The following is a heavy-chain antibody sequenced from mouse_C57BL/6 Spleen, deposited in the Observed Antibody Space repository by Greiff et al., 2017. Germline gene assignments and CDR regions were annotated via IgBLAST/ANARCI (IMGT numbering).Heavy chain of an antibody. J-gene: IGHJ2*01. D-gene: IGHD1-1*01. Sequence: QVQLQQSGAELVRPGASVTLSCKASGYTFTDYEMHWVKQTPVHGLEWIGAIDPETGGTAYNQKFKGKAILTADKSSSTAYMELRSLTSEDSAVYYCTRDAVVAPFDDWGQGTTLTVSS. CDR1: GYTFTDYE. CDR3: TRDAVVAPFDD. CDR2: IDPETGGT. V-gene: IGHV1-15*01.